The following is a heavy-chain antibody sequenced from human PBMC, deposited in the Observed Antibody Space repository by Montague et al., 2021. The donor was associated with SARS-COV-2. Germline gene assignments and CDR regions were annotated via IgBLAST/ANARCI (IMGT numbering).Heavy chain of an antibody. CDR1: GFSFSSYE. Sequence: SLRLSCAASGFSFSSYEMNWVRQAPGKGLDWVSYISSSGSTIYYADSVKGRFTISRDNAKNSLYLQMNSLRAEDTAVYYCARVFATVGAMDRNDYWGQGTLVTVSS. D-gene: IGHD1-26*01. CDR3: ARVFATVGAMDRNDY. V-gene: IGHV3-48*03. CDR2: ISSSGSTI. J-gene: IGHJ4*02.